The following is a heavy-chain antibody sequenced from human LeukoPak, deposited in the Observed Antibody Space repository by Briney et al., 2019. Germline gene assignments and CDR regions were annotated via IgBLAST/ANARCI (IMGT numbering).Heavy chain of an antibody. CDR1: GGSISSGDYS. Sequence: SQTLSLTCAVSGGSISSGDYSWSWIRQLPGKGLEWIGNIYHSGSTYYNPSLKSRVTISVDRSKNQLSLKLSSVTAADTAVYYCASRYGSGGNYYDYWGQGTLVTVSS. D-gene: IGHD2-15*01. J-gene: IGHJ4*02. V-gene: IGHV4-30-2*01. CDR3: ASRYGSGGNYYDY. CDR2: IYHSGST.